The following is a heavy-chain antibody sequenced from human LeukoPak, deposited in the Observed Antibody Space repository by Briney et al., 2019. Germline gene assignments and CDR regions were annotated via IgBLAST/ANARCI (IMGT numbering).Heavy chain of an antibody. CDR2: IYYSGST. Sequence: PSETLSLTCTVSGGSISSSSYYWGWIRQPPGKGLEWIGSIYYSGSTYYNPSLKSRVTISVDTSKNQFSLKLSSVTAADTAVYYCASTTVTTDAFDIWGQGTMVTVSS. V-gene: IGHV4-39*07. CDR1: GGSISSSSYY. CDR3: ASTTVTTDAFDI. J-gene: IGHJ3*02. D-gene: IGHD4-17*01.